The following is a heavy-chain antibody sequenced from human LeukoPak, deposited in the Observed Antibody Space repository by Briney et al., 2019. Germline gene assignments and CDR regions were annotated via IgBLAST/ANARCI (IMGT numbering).Heavy chain of an antibody. CDR1: GGSISSSSYY. J-gene: IGHJ4*02. Sequence: PSETLSLTCTVSGGSISSSSYYWGWIRQPPGKGLEWIGSIYYSGSTYYNPSLKSRVTISVDTSKNQFSLKLSSVTAADTAVYYCARIIPNDYWGQGTLVTVSS. V-gene: IGHV4-39*07. D-gene: IGHD2-2*02. CDR2: IYYSGST. CDR3: ARIIPNDY.